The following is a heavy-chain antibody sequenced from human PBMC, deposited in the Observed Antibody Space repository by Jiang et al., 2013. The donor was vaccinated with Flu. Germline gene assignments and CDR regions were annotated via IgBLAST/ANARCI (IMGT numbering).Heavy chain of an antibody. Sequence: SVKGRFTISRDNSKNTVYLQMNSLRAEDTARYYCARKSPVTMWNLNFWGQGILVTVSS. D-gene: IGHD4-17*01. J-gene: IGHJ4*02. V-gene: IGHV3-23*01. CDR3: ARKSPVTMWNLNF.